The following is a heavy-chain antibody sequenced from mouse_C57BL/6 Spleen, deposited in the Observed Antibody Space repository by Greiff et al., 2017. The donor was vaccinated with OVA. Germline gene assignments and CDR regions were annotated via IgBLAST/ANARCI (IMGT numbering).Heavy chain of an antibody. D-gene: IGHD2-2*01. CDR1: GYTFTDYN. CDR2: INPNNGGT. J-gene: IGHJ4*01. V-gene: IGHV1-22*01. CDR3: ARWGVTTRDYYAMDY. Sequence: EVQLQESGPELVKPGASVKMSCKASGYTFTDYNMHWVKQSHGKSLEWIGYINPNNGGTSYNQKFKGKATLTVNKSSSTAYMELRSLTSEDSAVYYCARWGVTTRDYYAMDYWGQGTSVTVSS.